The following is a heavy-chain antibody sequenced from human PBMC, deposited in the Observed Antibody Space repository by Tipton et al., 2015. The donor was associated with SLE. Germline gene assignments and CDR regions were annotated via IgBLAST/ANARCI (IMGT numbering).Heavy chain of an antibody. Sequence: QSGAEVKKPGESLKISCKGSGYSFTSYWIGWVRQMPGKGLEWMGIIYPGDSDTRYSPSFQGQVTISADKSISTAYLQWSSLKASDTAMYYCASRQYYYDSSGYYPSAFEIWGQGTMVTVSS. J-gene: IGHJ3*02. CDR2: IYPGDSDT. CDR1: GYSFTSYW. CDR3: ASRQYYYDSSGYYPSAFEI. V-gene: IGHV5-51*01. D-gene: IGHD3-22*01.